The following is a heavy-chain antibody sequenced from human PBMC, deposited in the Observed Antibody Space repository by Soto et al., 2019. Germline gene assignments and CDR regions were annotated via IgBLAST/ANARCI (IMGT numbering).Heavy chain of an antibody. J-gene: IGHJ6*02. D-gene: IGHD2-21*02. CDR1: AFSLSTGGVG. CDR3: IQSRCGGDCLQSYASYYYYGMDV. Sequence: QITLKESGPTLVKPTQTLTLTCTFSAFSLSTGGVGVGWIRQPPGKALEWLALIYWDDDKRYSPSLRSRLTITKDTSKTQVVLTMTNLDPVVTATYYCIQSRCGGDCLQSYASYYYYGMDVWGQGTTVTVSS. CDR2: IYWDDDK. V-gene: IGHV2-5*02.